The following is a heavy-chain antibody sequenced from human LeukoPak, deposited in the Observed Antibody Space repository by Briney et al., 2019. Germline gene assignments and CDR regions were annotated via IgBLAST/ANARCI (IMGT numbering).Heavy chain of an antibody. CDR3: TGGYCSSTSCLGAYYFDY. CDR2: IRYDGSNK. D-gene: IGHD2-2*01. CDR1: GFTFSSYG. J-gene: IGHJ4*02. Sequence: GGSLRLSCAASGFTFSSYGMHWVRQAPGKGLEWVAFIRYDGSNKYYADSVKGRFTISRDNSKNTLYLQMNSLRAEDTAVYYCTGGYCSSTSCLGAYYFDYWGQGTLVTVSS. V-gene: IGHV3-30*02.